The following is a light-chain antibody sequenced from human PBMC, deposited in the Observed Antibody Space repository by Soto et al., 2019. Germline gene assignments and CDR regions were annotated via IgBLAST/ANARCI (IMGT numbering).Light chain of an antibody. CDR3: QSFDRLRNSKV. CDR2: SNN. CDR1: SSNIGARFD. V-gene: IGLV1-40*01. J-gene: IGLJ7*01. Sequence: QSVLTQPPSVSGAPGQRVTISCTGSSSNIGARFDVHWYQQLPGAAPQLLIYSNNNRPSGVPDRFSGSKSGTSASLAITGLQAEDEADYYCQSFDRLRNSKVFGGGTQLTVL.